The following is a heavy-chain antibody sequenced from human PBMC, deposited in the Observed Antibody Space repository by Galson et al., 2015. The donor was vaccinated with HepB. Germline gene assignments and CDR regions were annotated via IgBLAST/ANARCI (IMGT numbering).Heavy chain of an antibody. J-gene: IGHJ4*02. Sequence: SVKVSCKASGYTFTSYGISWVRQAPGQGLEWMGWISAYNGNTNYAQKLQGRVTMTTDTSTSTAYMELRSLRSDDTAVYYCAVGDYYDSSGYYHFDYWGQGTLVTVSS. CDR2: ISAYNGNT. D-gene: IGHD3-22*01. CDR1: GYTFTSYG. CDR3: AVGDYYDSSGYYHFDY. V-gene: IGHV1-18*01.